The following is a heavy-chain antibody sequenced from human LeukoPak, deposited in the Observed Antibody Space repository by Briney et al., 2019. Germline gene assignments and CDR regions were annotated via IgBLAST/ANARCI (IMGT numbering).Heavy chain of an antibody. J-gene: IGHJ4*02. Sequence: PSETLSLTCAAYGGSLSDYYWSWIRQSPGKGLEWIGEISHRGRTYYNLSLKSRVTISVDTSKNQFSLKLSSVTAADTAVYYCARSTYYYDSSGYDPFDYWGQGTLVTVSS. V-gene: IGHV4-34*01. CDR2: ISHRGRT. CDR3: ARSTYYYDSSGYDPFDY. CDR1: GGSLSDYY. D-gene: IGHD3-22*01.